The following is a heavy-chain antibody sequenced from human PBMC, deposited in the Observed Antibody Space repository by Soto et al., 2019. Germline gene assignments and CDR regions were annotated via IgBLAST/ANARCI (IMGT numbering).Heavy chain of an antibody. CDR1: GDIFTSYG. D-gene: IGHD3-22*01. J-gene: IGHJ5*02. Sequence: QVQLVQSGAEVKKPGASVKVSCKASGDIFTSYGISWVRQAPGQGLEWMGWISAYNGNTNYAQKFQGRVTMTTDTSKSTDYMELRSLRSDDKDVYYCARDQEGITMIVGGTWGQGTLVTGS. CDR3: ARDQEGITMIVGGT. V-gene: IGHV1-18*01. CDR2: ISAYNGNT.